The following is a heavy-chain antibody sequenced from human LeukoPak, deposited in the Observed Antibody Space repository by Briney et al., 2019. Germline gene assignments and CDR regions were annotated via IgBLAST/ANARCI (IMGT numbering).Heavy chain of an antibody. CDR3: AREVWGPEY. V-gene: IGHV3-7*01. J-gene: IGHJ4*02. CDR2: IKQDGSDK. D-gene: IGHD1-14*01. CDR1: GFTFNDYY. Sequence: PGGSLRLSCVGSGFTFNDYYMSWIRQAPGKGLEWVGNIKQDGSDKNYMDSVKGRFTISRDNTKNSVYLQMSSLRAEDTAVYYCAREVWGPEYWGQGTLVTVSS.